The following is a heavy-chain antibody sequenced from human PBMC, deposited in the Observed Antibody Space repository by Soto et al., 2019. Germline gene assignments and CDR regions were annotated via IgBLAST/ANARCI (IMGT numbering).Heavy chain of an antibody. D-gene: IGHD3-10*01. CDR2: ISNSGRTI. J-gene: IGHJ5*02. V-gene: IGHV3-11*01. CDR3: VKCGAWFGELCP. CDR1: GFTFSDYY. Sequence: GSLRLSCAASGFTFSDYYMSWIRQAPGKGLEWVTYISNSGRTIYYADSVQGRFTVSRDNAKNTLYLQMNGLRAEDTAVYYCVKCGAWFGELCPFGQGA.